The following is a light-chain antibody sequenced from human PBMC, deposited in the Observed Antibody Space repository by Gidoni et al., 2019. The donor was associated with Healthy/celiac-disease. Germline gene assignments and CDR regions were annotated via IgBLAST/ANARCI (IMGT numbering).Light chain of an antibody. CDR2: DAF. V-gene: IGKV3-11*01. CDR3: QQRSNWG. CDR1: QSVSTY. Sequence: PGERATLSCRASQSVSTYLAWYQQEPGQAPRLLIYDAFKSATGIPARFSGSGSGTDFTLTISSLEPEDFAVCYYQQRSNWGFGGGTKVEIK. J-gene: IGKJ4*01.